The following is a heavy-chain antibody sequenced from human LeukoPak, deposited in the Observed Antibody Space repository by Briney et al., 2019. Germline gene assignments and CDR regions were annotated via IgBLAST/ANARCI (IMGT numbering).Heavy chain of an antibody. Sequence: GESLKISCKGSGYSFTSSWIGWVRQMPGKGLEWRGTIYPGDSDTRYSPSFQGQVTISADKSISTAYLQWSSLKASDTAMYYCAIYSDTYYFDHWGQGTLVTVSS. V-gene: IGHV5-51*01. J-gene: IGHJ4*02. D-gene: IGHD1-26*01. CDR1: GYSFTSSW. CDR3: AIYSDTYYFDH. CDR2: IYPGDSDT.